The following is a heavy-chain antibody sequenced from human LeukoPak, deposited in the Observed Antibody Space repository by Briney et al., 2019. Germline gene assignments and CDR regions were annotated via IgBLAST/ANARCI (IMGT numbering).Heavy chain of an antibody. J-gene: IGHJ6*03. V-gene: IGHV4-34*01. D-gene: IGHD6-13*01. CDR3: ASLGGSSSWMSHYYMDV. Sequence: SETLSLTCAVYGGSFSGYYWSWIRQPPGKGLEWIGQINHSGSTNYNASLKSRVTLSVDTSKNQFSLKLTSVTAADTAVYYCASLGGSSSWMSHYYMDVWGKGTTVTVSS. CDR1: GGSFSGYY. CDR2: INHSGST.